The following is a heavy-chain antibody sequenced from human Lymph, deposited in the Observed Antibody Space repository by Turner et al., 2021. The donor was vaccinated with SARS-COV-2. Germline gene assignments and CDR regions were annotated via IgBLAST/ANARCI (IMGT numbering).Heavy chain of an antibody. Sequence: EVQLVGSRGGMVKPGGSLSLSCAPSGFTFSSNSMNWVRQAPGKGLEWVSSITFTSSYIYYADSVKGRFTISRDNAKNSLYLQMNSLRAEDTAVYYCARGPPDFPYYFDYWGQGTLVTVSS. V-gene: IGHV3-21*01. CDR3: ARGPPDFPYYFDY. J-gene: IGHJ4*02. CDR1: GFTFSSNS. D-gene: IGHD2-21*02. CDR2: ITFTSSYI.